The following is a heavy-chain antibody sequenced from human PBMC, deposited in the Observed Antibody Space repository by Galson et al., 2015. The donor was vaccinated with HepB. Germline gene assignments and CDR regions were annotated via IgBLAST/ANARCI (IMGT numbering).Heavy chain of an antibody. D-gene: IGHD4-23*01. CDR3: ARDSTVVTPGDFQH. CDR1: GFTFSSYG. Sequence: SLRLSCAASGFTFSSYGMHWVRQAPGKGLEWVAVIWYDGSNKYYADSVKGRFTISRDNSKNTLYLQMNSLRAEDTAVYYCARDSTVVTPGDFQHWGQGTLVTVSS. J-gene: IGHJ1*01. CDR2: IWYDGSNK. V-gene: IGHV3-33*01.